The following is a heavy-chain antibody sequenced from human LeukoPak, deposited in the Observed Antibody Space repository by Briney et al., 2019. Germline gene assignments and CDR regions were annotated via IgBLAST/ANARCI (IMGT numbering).Heavy chain of an antibody. V-gene: IGHV3-30*04. D-gene: IGHD3-22*01. CDR2: ISYDGSNK. CDR1: GYTFSSYA. Sequence: GRSLRLSCAASGYTFSSYAMHWVRQAPGKGLEWVAVISYDGSNKYYADSVKGRLTISRDNSKNTLYLQMNSLRAEDTAVYYCARDGPSSGYYYVIGSPGYYFDYWGQGTLVTVSS. CDR3: ARDGPSSGYYYVIGSPGYYFDY. J-gene: IGHJ4*02.